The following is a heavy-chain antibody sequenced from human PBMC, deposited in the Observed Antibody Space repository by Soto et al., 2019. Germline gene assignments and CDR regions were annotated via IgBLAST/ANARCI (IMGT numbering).Heavy chain of an antibody. D-gene: IGHD2-2*01. V-gene: IGHV4-59*01. CDR3: ARDTRGYGMDV. CDR2: IYYSGST. J-gene: IGHJ6*02. Sequence: SETLSLTCTFSGGSISSYYWSWIRQPPGKGLEWIGYIYYSGSTNYNPSLKSRVTISVDTSKNQFSLKLSSVTAADTAVYYCARDTRGYGMDVWGQGTTVTVSS. CDR1: GGSISSYY.